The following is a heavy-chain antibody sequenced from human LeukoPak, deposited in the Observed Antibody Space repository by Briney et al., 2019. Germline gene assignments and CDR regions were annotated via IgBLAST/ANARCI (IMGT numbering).Heavy chain of an antibody. V-gene: IGHV3-23*01. D-gene: IGHD3-3*01. Sequence: TGGSLRLSCAASGFTFSSYAMSWVRQAPGKGLEWVSAISGSGGSTYYADSVRGRFIISRDNSKNTLYLQMNSLRAEDTAVYYCAKDAIRFLEWLSTHYYYMDVWGKGTTVTVSS. CDR3: AKDAIRFLEWLSTHYYYMDV. CDR1: GFTFSSYA. J-gene: IGHJ6*03. CDR2: ISGSGGST.